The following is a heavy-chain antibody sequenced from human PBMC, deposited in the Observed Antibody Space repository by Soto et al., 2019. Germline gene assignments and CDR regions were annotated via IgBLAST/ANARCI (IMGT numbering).Heavy chain of an antibody. CDR3: ARGGTFAYDTSGYSVY. Sequence: ASVKVSCKTSGYTFSAYYMHWVRQAPGQGLEWMGWINPKSGGTLYAQKFQGRITMTRDTSISTAYMELSRLRSDDTAVYYCARGGTFAYDTSGYSVYWGQGTLVTVSS. V-gene: IGHV1-2*02. CDR1: GYTFSAYY. CDR2: INPKSGGT. J-gene: IGHJ4*02. D-gene: IGHD3-22*01.